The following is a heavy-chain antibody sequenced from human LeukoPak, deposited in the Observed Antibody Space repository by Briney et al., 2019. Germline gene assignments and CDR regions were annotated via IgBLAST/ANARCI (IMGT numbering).Heavy chain of an antibody. J-gene: IGHJ6*03. Sequence: ASVKVSCKASGYTFTGYYMHWVRQAPGQGLEWMGWINPNSGGTNYAQKFQGRVTMTRDTSISTAYMELSRLRSDDTAVYYCARVPPEMNYYYYMDVWGKGTTVTVSS. CDR1: GYTFTGYY. CDR2: INPNSGGT. V-gene: IGHV1-2*02. CDR3: ARVPPEMNYYYYMDV. D-gene: IGHD5-24*01.